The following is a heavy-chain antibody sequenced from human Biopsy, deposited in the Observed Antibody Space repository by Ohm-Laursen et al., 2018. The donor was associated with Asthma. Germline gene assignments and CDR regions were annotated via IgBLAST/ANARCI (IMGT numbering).Heavy chain of an antibody. CDR3: ARTHERWTSIQNDALDI. Sequence: SLRLSCTASGFTFSIYDIHWVRQAPGKGLEWVAVISYDGGNKFYGDSVKGRFTLSRDNSRNTLYLQMNSLRVEDTAIYYCARTHERWTSIQNDALDIWGQGTMVIVSS. D-gene: IGHD4-23*01. J-gene: IGHJ3*02. CDR2: ISYDGGNK. V-gene: IGHV3-30*03. CDR1: GFTFSIYD.